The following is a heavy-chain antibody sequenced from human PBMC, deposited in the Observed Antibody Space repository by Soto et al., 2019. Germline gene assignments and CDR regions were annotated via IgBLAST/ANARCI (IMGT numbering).Heavy chain of an antibody. CDR3: AKEFYSGTNYYYYGMDV. D-gene: IGHD1-1*01. J-gene: IGHJ6*02. Sequence: PVGSLRLSCAASGFTFDDYTMHWVRQAPGKGLEWVSLISWDGGSTYYADSVKGRFTISRDNSKNSLYLQMNSLRTEDTALYYCAKEFYSGTNYYYYGMDVWGQGTTVTVSS. CDR2: ISWDGGST. CDR1: GFTFDDYT. V-gene: IGHV3-43*01.